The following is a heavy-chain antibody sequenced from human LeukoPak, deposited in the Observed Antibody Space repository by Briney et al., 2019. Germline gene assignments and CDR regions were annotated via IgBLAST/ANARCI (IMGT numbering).Heavy chain of an antibody. Sequence: PGRSLRLSCAASGFTFDDYAMNWVRQAPGKGLEWVSGISWNSGRIGYADSVKGRFTISRDNAKNSLYLQMNSLRAEDTAVYYCARGELNDYWGQGTLVTVSS. CDR2: ISWNSGRI. V-gene: IGHV3-9*01. J-gene: IGHJ4*02. CDR3: ARGELNDY. CDR1: GFTFDDYA. D-gene: IGHD3-10*01.